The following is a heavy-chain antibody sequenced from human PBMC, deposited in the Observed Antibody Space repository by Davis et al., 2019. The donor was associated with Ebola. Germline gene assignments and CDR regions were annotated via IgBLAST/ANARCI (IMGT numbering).Heavy chain of an antibody. CDR2: ISTYNGHS. Sequence: AASVKVSCKASGDTFINYGFSWVRQAPGQGLEWMGWISTYNGHSNYAQKLQGRVTMTTDTSTSTAYMELRSLRSDDTAVYYCARRVGNTYYYYGMDVWGQGTTVTVSS. CDR1: GDTFINYG. CDR3: ARRVGNTYYYYGMDV. J-gene: IGHJ6*02. D-gene: IGHD1-26*01. V-gene: IGHV1-18*01.